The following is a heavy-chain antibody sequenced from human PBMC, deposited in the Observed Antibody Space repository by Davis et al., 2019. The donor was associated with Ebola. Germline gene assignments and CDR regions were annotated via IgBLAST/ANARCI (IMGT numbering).Heavy chain of an antibody. J-gene: IGHJ4*02. V-gene: IGHV3-9*01. CDR3: VKDKYPGKASGGNYFDS. Sequence: GGSLRLSCVASGFTFDDYGMHWVRQTPGKGLEWVSGITWNSGGTVYADSVKGRFTISRDNAKNSLYLQMNSLTSEDTATYYCVKDKYPGKASGGNYFDSWGQGTRVTVSS. CDR2: ITWNSGGT. CDR1: GFTFDDYG. D-gene: IGHD6-13*01.